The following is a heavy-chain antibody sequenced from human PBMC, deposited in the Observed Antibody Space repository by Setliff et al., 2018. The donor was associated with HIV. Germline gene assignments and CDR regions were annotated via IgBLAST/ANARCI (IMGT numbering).Heavy chain of an antibody. Sequence: PSETLSLTCTVSGGSISSSSCYWGWIRQPPGKGLEWIGSIYYSGSTYYNPSLKSRVTISVDTSKNQFSLKLSSVTAADTAVYYCARGGYSSSWYVGGEYYFDYWGQGTLVTVSS. CDR1: GGSISSSSCY. V-gene: IGHV4-39*07. J-gene: IGHJ4*02. CDR3: ARGGYSSSWYVGGEYYFDY. D-gene: IGHD6-13*01. CDR2: IYYSGST.